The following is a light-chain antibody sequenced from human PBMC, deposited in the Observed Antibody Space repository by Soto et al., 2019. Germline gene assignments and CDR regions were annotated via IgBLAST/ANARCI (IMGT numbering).Light chain of an antibody. CDR3: AAWDDSLSGLYV. Sequence: QSLLTQPLSASGTPGQRVTISCSGSSSNIGKNNVYWYQQLPGTTPQLLIYRNNQRPSGVPDRFSASKSGTSASLAISGHRSEDEADYYCAAWDDSLSGLYVFGTGTKVTVL. V-gene: IGLV1-47*01. CDR1: SSNIGKNN. CDR2: RNN. J-gene: IGLJ1*01.